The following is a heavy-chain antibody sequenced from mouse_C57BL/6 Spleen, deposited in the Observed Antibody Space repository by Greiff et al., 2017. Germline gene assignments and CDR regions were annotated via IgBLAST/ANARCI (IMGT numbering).Heavy chain of an antibody. CDR1: GFPFSSYA. V-gene: IGHV5-4*01. J-gene: IGHJ1*03. D-gene: IGHD2-4*01. CDR3: AEGWYYDYHWYFDV. CDR2: ISDGGSYT. Sequence: EVQLVESGGGLVKPGGSLKLSCAASGFPFSSYAMSWVRQTPEKRLEWVATISDGGSYTYYPDNVKGRFTIPRDNAKNNLYLQMSHLKSEDTAMYYCAEGWYYDYHWYFDVWGTGTTVTVSS.